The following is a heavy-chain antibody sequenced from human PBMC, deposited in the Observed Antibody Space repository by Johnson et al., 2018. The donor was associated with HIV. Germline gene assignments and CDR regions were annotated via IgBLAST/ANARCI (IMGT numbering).Heavy chain of an antibody. CDR1: GFTFSDYY. Sequence: QVQLVESGGGLVKPGGSLRLSCAASGFTFSDYYMTWIRQAPGKGLEWVSYISRSGSTIYYADSVKGRLTIPRDNAKNSLYLQMNSLRVEDTALYYCARPADYGDYSRDAFDIWGQGTMVTVSS. J-gene: IGHJ3*02. CDR2: ISRSGSTI. CDR3: ARPADYGDYSRDAFDI. V-gene: IGHV3-11*04. D-gene: IGHD4-17*01.